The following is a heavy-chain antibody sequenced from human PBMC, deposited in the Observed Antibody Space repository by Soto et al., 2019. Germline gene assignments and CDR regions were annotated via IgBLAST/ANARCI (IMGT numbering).Heavy chain of an antibody. CDR3: SRPYPGVGGYSGYDLDWYFDL. D-gene: IGHD5-12*01. V-gene: IGHV3-73*01. Sequence: EVPLVESGGGLVQPGGSLKLSCAASGFTFSGSAMHWVRLASGKGLEWVGRIRSKANTYATAYAASVKGRFTISRDDSKNTAYLQMDSLKTEDTAVYYCSRPYPGVGGYSGYDLDWYFDLWGRGTLVTVSS. CDR1: GFTFSGSA. CDR2: IRSKANTYAT. J-gene: IGHJ2*01.